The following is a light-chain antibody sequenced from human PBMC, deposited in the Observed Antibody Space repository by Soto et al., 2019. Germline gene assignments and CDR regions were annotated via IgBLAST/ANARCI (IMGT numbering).Light chain of an antibody. J-gene: IGKJ1*01. CDR3: QQYNSYSPWT. Sequence: TSSLSASVVARVTTTGPANQDISKSLNWYQQKPGKAPKLLIYDASSLESGVPSRFSGSGSGTEFTLTISSLQPDDFATYYCQQYNSYSPWTFGQGTKVDIK. CDR1: QDISKS. V-gene: IGKV1-5*01. CDR2: DAS.